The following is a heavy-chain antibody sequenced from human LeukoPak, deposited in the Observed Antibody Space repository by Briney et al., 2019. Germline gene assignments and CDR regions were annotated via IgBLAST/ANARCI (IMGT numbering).Heavy chain of an antibody. Sequence: ASVKASCKASGYTFTGYGINWERQAPGHGLEGMGWISVYNGNIKYAQKFQGRVTVTTDTSTSTAYMELRSLRSDDTAVYYCARGWDSSTLDRYNWFDPWGQGTLLTVSS. D-gene: IGHD3-22*01. J-gene: IGHJ5*02. CDR1: GYTFTGYG. V-gene: IGHV1-18*01. CDR3: ARGWDSSTLDRYNWFDP. CDR2: ISVYNGNI.